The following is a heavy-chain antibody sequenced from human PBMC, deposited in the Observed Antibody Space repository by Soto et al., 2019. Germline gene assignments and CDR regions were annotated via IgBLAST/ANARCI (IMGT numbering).Heavy chain of an antibody. D-gene: IGHD3-3*02. CDR3: AKHQREISNGLDV. CDR2: ISYDGSNK. J-gene: IGHJ6*02. Sequence: PGGSLRLSCAASGFTFSSYGMHWVRQAPGKGLEWVAVISYDGSNKYYADSVKGRFTISRDNSKNTLYLQMNSLRAEDTAVYYCAKHQREISNGLDVWGQGTTVTVSS. V-gene: IGHV3-30*18. CDR1: GFTFSSYG.